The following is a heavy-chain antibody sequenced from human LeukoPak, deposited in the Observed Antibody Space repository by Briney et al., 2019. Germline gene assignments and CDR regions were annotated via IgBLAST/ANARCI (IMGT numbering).Heavy chain of an antibody. CDR3: ARDRAYKAFDY. V-gene: IGHV3-7*01. CDR1: GFTFITSW. J-gene: IGHJ4*02. CDR2: ITPNGSEK. D-gene: IGHD5-24*01. Sequence: GGSLRLSCSASGFTFITSWMNWVRQAPGKGLEWVASITPNGSEKYYVDSVRGRFTISRDDDKNSVYLQMNSLRAEDTAVYYCARDRAYKAFDYWGQGNLVSVS.